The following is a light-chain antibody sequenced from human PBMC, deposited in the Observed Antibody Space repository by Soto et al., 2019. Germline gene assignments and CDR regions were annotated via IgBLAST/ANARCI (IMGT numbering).Light chain of an antibody. V-gene: IGKV3-20*01. CDR2: GAS. J-gene: IGKJ2*01. CDR1: QSVSSTY. Sequence: EIVLTQSPGTLSLSPGERATLSCRASQSVSSTYLAWYQQKAGQAPRLLIYGASSRATGIPDRFSGSGSGTEFTLTISRLEPEDFAVYYCQQCGSSPRTFGQGTKLEIK. CDR3: QQCGSSPRT.